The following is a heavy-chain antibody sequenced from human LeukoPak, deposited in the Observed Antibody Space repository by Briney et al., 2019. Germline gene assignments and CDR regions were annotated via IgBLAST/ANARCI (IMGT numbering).Heavy chain of an antibody. D-gene: IGHD5-24*01. CDR2: ISYDGSNK. CDR1: GFTFSSYG. J-gene: IGHJ4*02. CDR3: AKEDDGYNPPYFDY. V-gene: IGHV3-30*18. Sequence: GGSLRLSCAASGFTFSSYGMHWVRQAPGKGLEWVAVISYDGSNKYYADSVKGRFTISRDNSKNTLYLQMNSLRAEDTAVYYCAKEDDGYNPPYFDYWGQGTLVTVSS.